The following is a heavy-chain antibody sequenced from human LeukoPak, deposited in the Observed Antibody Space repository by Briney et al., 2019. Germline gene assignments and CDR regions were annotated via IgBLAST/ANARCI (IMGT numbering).Heavy chain of an antibody. Sequence: GGSLRLSCAASGFTFSSYSMNWVRKAPGKGLEWVSSISSSSSYIYYAGSVKGRFTISRDNAKNSLYLQMNSLRAEDTAVYYCARGAGYCSSTSCPLYYYYGMDVWGQGTTVTVSS. CDR2: ISSSSSYI. D-gene: IGHD2-2*01. CDR1: GFTFSSYS. J-gene: IGHJ6*02. V-gene: IGHV3-21*01. CDR3: ARGAGYCSSTSCPLYYYYGMDV.